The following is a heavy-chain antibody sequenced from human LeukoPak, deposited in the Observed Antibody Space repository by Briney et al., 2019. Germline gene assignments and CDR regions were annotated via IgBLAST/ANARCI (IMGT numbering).Heavy chain of an antibody. V-gene: IGHV3-48*03. CDR2: ISSSGSTI. D-gene: IGHD7-27*01. Sequence: GGSLRLSCAASGITFINYEMNWVRQAPGKGLEWISYISSSGSTIYYADSVKGRFTISRDNAKNSLYLQMNSLRAEDTAVYYCAVAELSGWGLDYWGQGTLVTVSS. J-gene: IGHJ4*02. CDR1: GITFINYE. CDR3: AVAELSGWGLDY.